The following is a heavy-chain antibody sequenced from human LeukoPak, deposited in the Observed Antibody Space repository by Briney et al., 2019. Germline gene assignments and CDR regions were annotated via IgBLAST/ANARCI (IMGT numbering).Heavy chain of an antibody. J-gene: IGHJ5*02. V-gene: IGHV3-53*01. CDR3: ARGRGYSQSNWVDP. CDR1: GFTVSRSY. Sequence: QPGRSLRLSCAASGFTVSRSYMIWARQAPGKGLEWVSVIYSGGTTYYADSVKGRFTISRDNSKNTLYLQMNSLRAEDTAVYYCARGRGYSQSNWVDPWGQGTTVTVSA. CDR2: IYSGGTT. D-gene: IGHD5-18*01.